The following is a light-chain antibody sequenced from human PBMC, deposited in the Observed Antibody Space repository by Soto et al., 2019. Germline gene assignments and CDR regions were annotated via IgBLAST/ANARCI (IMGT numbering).Light chain of an antibody. CDR1: QGISSY. CDR3: QQLNSYPNT. Sequence: IQLTQSPSSLSASVGDRVTITCRASQGISSYLAWYQQKPGKAPKLLIYAASTLQSGVPSRFSGSGSGTDFTLTISSLQPADFATYYCQQLNSYPNTFGQGTKLEIK. V-gene: IGKV1-9*01. J-gene: IGKJ2*01. CDR2: AAS.